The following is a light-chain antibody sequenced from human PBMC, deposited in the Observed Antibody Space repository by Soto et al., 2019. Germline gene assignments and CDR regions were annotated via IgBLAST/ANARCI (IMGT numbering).Light chain of an antibody. J-gene: IGKJ4*01. V-gene: IGKV1-9*01. Sequence: DIQLTQSPSFLSASVGYRVTITCRASQGISSYLAWYQQKPGKAPKLLIYAASTLQSGVPSKFSGSGSGTEFTLTISCLQPEDFATYYCQQLNSSPLTFGGGTKVEIK. CDR2: AAS. CDR1: QGISSY. CDR3: QQLNSSPLT.